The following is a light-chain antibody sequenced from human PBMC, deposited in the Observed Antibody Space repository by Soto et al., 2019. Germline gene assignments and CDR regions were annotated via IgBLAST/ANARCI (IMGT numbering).Light chain of an antibody. CDR2: DAT. Sequence: VLTQSPATLSLSPGEVASLSCRASQSISKYLAWYQQKPGQAPRLLIYDATNRVTGIPVRFSGSGYGTDFSLTINSLEPEDFAVYFCQERSHWPSLTFGGGTKV. CDR3: QERSHWPSLT. J-gene: IGKJ4*01. V-gene: IGKV3-11*01. CDR1: QSISKY.